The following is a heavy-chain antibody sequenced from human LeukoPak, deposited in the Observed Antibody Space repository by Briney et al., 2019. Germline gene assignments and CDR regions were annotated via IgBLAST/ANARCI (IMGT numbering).Heavy chain of an antibody. CDR1: NYTFTDYG. V-gene: IGHV1-18*01. J-gene: IGHJ4*02. Sequence: ASVKVSCKASNYTFTDYGINWVRQAPGQGLEWVGWVSAFNGHTFYAQKFQGRITMTTDTSTSTAHMELRSLTSDDTAVYYCARALAVTGRGPRDFDFWGQGTLVTVSS. CDR2: VSAFNGHT. D-gene: IGHD6-19*01. CDR3: ARALAVTGRGPRDFDF.